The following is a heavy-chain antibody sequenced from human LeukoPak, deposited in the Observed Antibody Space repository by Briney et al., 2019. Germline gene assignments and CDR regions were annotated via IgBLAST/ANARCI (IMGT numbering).Heavy chain of an antibody. CDR2: IYYSGST. J-gene: IGHJ4*02. CDR3: ASHYGSGSFYSPFDY. CDR1: GGSISSYY. D-gene: IGHD3-10*01. V-gene: IGHV4-59*01. Sequence: PSETLSLTCTVSGGSISSYYWSWIRQLPGKGLEWIGYIYYSGSTNYNPSLKSRVTISLDTSKNQFSLKLNSVTAADTAVYYCASHYGSGSFYSPFDYWGQGTLVTVSS.